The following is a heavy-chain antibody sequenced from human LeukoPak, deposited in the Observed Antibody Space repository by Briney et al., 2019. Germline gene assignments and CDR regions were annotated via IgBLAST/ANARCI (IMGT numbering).Heavy chain of an antibody. CDR2: IYHSGST. Sequence: PSETLSLTCAVSGYSISSGYYWGWIRQPPGKGLEWIGSIYHSGSTYYNPSLKSRVTISVDTSKNQFSLKLSSVPAADTAVYYCARLGIDYWGQGTLVTVSS. D-gene: IGHD7-27*01. CDR3: ARLGIDY. V-gene: IGHV4-38-2*01. CDR1: GYSISSGYY. J-gene: IGHJ4*02.